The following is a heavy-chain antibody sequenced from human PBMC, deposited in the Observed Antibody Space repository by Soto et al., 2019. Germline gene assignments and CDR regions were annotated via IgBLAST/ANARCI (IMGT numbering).Heavy chain of an antibody. J-gene: IGHJ5*02. CDR1: GFTFSSYG. CDR2: ISYDGSNK. Sequence: GGSLRLSCAASGFTFSSYGMHWVRQAPGKGLEWVAVISYDGSNKYYADSVKGRFTISRDNSKNTLYLQMNSLRAEDTAVYYCAKDKESGLSGSYDNWFDPWGQGTLVTV. D-gene: IGHD1-26*01. V-gene: IGHV3-30*18. CDR3: AKDKESGLSGSYDNWFDP.